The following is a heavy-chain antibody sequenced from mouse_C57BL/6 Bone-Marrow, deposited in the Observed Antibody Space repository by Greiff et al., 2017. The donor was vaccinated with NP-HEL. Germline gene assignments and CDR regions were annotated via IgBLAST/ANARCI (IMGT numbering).Heavy chain of an antibody. CDR3: ARSRYHGGYAMDY. CDR1: GYTFTSYG. J-gene: IGHJ4*01. V-gene: IGHV1-81*01. CDR2: IYPRSGNT. Sequence: VQGVESGAELARPGASVKLSCKASGYTFTSYGISWVKQRTGQGLEWIGEIYPRSGNTYYNEKFKGKATLTADKSSSTAYMELRSLTSEDSAVYFCARSRYHGGYAMDYWGQGTSVTVSS.